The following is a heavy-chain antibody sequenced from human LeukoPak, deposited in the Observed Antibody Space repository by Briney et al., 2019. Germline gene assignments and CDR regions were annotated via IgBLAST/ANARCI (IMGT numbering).Heavy chain of an antibody. J-gene: IGHJ4*02. CDR2: IGAGGTFT. Sequence: GGSLRLSCTASGFTFSSYAMNWVRQAPGKGLEWVSGIGAGGTFTYYADSVKGRFTISRDNSRNTLYLQMNSLRADDTAVYYCARGYYESGVYYYFDYWGQGTLVTVSS. D-gene: IGHD3-22*01. CDR3: ARGYYESGVYYYFDY. V-gene: IGHV3-23*01. CDR1: GFTFSSYA.